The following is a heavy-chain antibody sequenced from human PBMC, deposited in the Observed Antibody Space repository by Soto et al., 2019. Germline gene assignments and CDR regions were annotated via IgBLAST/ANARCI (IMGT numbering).Heavy chain of an antibody. CDR3: AAAYSSSWYRYFDY. CDR2: ISYDGSNK. J-gene: IGHJ4*02. Sequence: PGGSLRLSCAASGFTFSSYGMHWVRQAPGKGLEWVAVISYDGSNKYYADSVKGRFTISRDNSKNTLYLQMNSLRAEDTAVYYCAAAYSSSWYRYFDYWGQGTLVTVSS. CDR1: GFTFSSYG. D-gene: IGHD6-13*01. V-gene: IGHV3-30*03.